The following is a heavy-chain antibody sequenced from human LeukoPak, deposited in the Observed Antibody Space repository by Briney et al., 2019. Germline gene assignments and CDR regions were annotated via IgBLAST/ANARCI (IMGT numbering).Heavy chain of an antibody. CDR3: ARVRLGGSYPFDY. CDR1: GGSFSGYY. CDR2: INHSGST. V-gene: IGHV4-34*01. D-gene: IGHD1-26*01. J-gene: IGHJ4*02. Sequence: PSETLSLTCAVYGGSFSGYYWSWIRQPPGKGLEWIGEINHSGSTNYNPSLKSRVTISVDTSKNQFSLKLSSVTAADTAVYYCARVRLGGSYPFDYWGQGTLVTVSS.